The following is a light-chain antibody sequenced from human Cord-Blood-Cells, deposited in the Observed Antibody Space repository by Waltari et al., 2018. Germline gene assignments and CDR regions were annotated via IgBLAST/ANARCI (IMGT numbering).Light chain of an antibody. CDR1: SSSVGGYNY. V-gene: IGLV2-8*01. Sequence: QSALTQPPSASGSPGQSVPISCTGTSSSVGGYNYVSWSQQHPGKAPKLMIYEVSKRPSGVPDRFSGSKSGNTASLTVSGLQAEDEADYYCSSYAGSNNLVFGGGTKLTVL. CDR2: EVS. CDR3: SSYAGSNNLV. J-gene: IGLJ2*01.